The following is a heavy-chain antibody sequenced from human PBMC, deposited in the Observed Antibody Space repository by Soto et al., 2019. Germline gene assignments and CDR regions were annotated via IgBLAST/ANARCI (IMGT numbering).Heavy chain of an antibody. CDR3: ARGSAYSDYDLEY. D-gene: IGHD4-17*01. Sequence: PGGSLRLSCAASGFTFTSYAITWVRQAPGKGLEWVSGISGTGGSTYYADSVKGRFTISRDKSKNTLYLHVNSLRAEDTAVYYCARGSAYSDYDLEYWGQGTLVTVSS. J-gene: IGHJ4*02. CDR1: GFTFTSYA. V-gene: IGHV3-23*01. CDR2: ISGTGGST.